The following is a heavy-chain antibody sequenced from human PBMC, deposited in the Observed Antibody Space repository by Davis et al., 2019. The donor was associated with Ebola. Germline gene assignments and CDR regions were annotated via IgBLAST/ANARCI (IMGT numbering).Heavy chain of an antibody. CDR2: INWNGGST. CDR1: AFPFSRYW. V-gene: IGHV3-20*04. D-gene: IGHD4-11*01. J-gene: IGHJ6*03. CDR3: AREGLQPPYYYYYLDV. Sequence: GGSLRLSCAASAFPFSRYWMHWVRQAPGKGLEWVSGINWNGGSTGYADSVKGRFTISRDVGKNSLYLQMNSLGAEDMAVYYCAREGLQPPYYYYYLDVWGKGASVTVSS.